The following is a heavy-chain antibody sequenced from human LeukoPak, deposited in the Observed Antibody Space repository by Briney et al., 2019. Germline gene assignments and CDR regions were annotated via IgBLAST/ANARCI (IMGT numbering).Heavy chain of an antibody. V-gene: IGHV4-4*02. CDR3: ARETPYGSGSYPFDY. CDR2: IHHSGST. Sequence: PSGTLSLTCAVSGGSISTNNWWTWVRQPPGKGLEWIGEIHHSGSTDYNPSLKSRVTISPDKSKNQFSLTLTSVTAADTAVYYCARETPYGSGSYPFDYWGQGILVTVSS. J-gene: IGHJ4*02. D-gene: IGHD3-10*01. CDR1: GGSISTNNW.